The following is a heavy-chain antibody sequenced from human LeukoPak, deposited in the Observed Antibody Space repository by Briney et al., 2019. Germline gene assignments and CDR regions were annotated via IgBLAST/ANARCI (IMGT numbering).Heavy chain of an antibody. J-gene: IGHJ4*02. CDR2: MYPNSSNT. CDR3: ARWGREVTTCFDY. V-gene: IGHV1-8*01. Sequence: ASVTVSLTASGSTFTSYDINRVRQATGQGQERMGWMYPNSSNTGYAQKFQSRVTMTRKASISTAYMERSSLRSEDTAVYYCARWGREVTTCFDYWGQGTLVTVSS. CDR1: GSTFTSYD. D-gene: IGHD4-11*01.